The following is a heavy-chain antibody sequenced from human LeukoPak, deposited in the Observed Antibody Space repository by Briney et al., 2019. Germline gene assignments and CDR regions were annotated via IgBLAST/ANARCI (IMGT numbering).Heavy chain of an antibody. CDR2: INPSGGST. CDR3: AREVFWSGYPRYYYYYGMDV. CDR1: GYTFTSYY. V-gene: IGHV1-46*01. D-gene: IGHD3-3*01. Sequence: ASVKVSCKASGYTFTSYYMHWVRQAPGQGLEWMGIINPSGGSTSYAQKFQGRVTMIRDTSTSTVYMELSSLRSEDTAVYYCAREVFWSGYPRYYYYYGMDVWGQGTTVTVSS. J-gene: IGHJ6*02.